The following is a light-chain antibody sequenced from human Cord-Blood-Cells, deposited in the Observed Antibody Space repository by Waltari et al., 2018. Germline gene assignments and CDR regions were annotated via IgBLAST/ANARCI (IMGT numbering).Light chain of an antibody. J-gene: IGLJ2*01. CDR3: AAWDDSLNGLV. V-gene: IGLV1-44*01. CDR1: SSNIASNT. CDR2: SKN. Sequence: QSVLTQPPSASGTPGQRVTSPCSGSSSNIASNTVNWYQQLPGTAPTLLIYSKNQRPSGVPDRFSGSKSGTSASLAISGLQSEDEADYYCAAWDDSLNGLVFGGGTKLTVL.